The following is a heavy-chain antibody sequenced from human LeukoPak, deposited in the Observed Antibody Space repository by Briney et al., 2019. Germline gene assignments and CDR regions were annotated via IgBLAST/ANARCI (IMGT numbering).Heavy chain of an antibody. J-gene: IGHJ6*02. CDR3: AKDMYYDWDGMDV. Sequence: GGSLRLSCAGSGFTFSNYAMIWVRQVPGKGLEWVSAVGGRGTNTFYADSVKGRFTISRDNSKNTLYLQMNSLRAEDTAVYYCAKDMYYDWDGMDVWGQGTTVTVSS. D-gene: IGHD3-3*01. CDR1: GFTFSNYA. CDR2: VGGRGTNT. V-gene: IGHV3-23*01.